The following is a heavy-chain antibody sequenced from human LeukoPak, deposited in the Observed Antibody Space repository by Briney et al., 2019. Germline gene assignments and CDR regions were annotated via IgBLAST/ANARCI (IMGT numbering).Heavy chain of an antibody. Sequence: PGGSLRLSCAASGFTFSDYAMHWVRQAPGKGLEWVTVISYDAKNNYYADSVKGRFTISRDNSKNTLYLQMNSLRGEDTAVYYCAKASNGGSYYGVIIDYWGQGTLVTVSS. CDR1: GFTFSDYA. D-gene: IGHD1-26*01. V-gene: IGHV3-30*04. CDR2: ISYDAKNN. CDR3: AKASNGGSYYGVIIDY. J-gene: IGHJ4*02.